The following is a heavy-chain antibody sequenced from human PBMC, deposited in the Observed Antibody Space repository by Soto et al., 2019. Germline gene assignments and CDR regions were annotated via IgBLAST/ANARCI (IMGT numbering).Heavy chain of an antibody. Sequence: LRLSCAASGFTFSSYAMSWVRQAPGKGLEWVSAISGSGGNRYYADSVKGRFTISRDNSKNTLYLQMNSLRAEDTAVYYCAKVPSGSYQDYNWFDPWGQGTLVTVSS. CDR3: AKVPSGSYQDYNWFDP. CDR2: ISGSGGNR. CDR1: GFTFSSYA. D-gene: IGHD1-26*01. J-gene: IGHJ5*02. V-gene: IGHV3-23*01.